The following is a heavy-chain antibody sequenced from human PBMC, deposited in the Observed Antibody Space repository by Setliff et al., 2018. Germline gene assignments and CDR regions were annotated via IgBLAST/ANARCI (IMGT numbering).Heavy chain of an antibody. CDR3: AREVRSSGWYGEDAFDI. V-gene: IGHV3-9*01. Sequence: GGSLRLSCAASGFTFDDYAMHWVRQVPGKGLEWVSGISWNSGSVVYADSVKGRFTISRDNATNTLHLQMNSLRAEDTAVYYCAREVRSSGWYGEDAFDIWGQGTMVTVSS. CDR2: ISWNSGSV. D-gene: IGHD6-19*01. J-gene: IGHJ3*02. CDR1: GFTFDDYA.